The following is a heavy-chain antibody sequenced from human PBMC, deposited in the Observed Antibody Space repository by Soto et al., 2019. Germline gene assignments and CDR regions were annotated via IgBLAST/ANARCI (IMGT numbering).Heavy chain of an antibody. CDR1: GFTFSDYY. D-gene: IGHD3-10*01. CDR3: ARDRSMVRAYYGMDV. J-gene: IGHJ6*02. V-gene: IGHV3-11*06. Sequence: GGSLRLSCAASGFTFSDYYMSWIRQAPGKGLEWVSYISSSSSYTNYADSVKGRFTISRDNAKNSLYLQMNSLRAEDTAVYYCARDRSMVRAYYGMDVWGQGTTVTVSS. CDR2: ISSSSSYT.